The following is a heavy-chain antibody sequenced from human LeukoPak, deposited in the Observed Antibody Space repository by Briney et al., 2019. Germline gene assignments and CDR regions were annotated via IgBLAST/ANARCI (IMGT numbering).Heavy chain of an antibody. V-gene: IGHV3-21*01. CDR1: GFTFSSYS. Sequence: GGSLRLSCAASGFTFSSYSMNWVRQAPGKGLEGVSSISSSSSYIYYADSVKGRFTISRDNAKNSLYLQMNSLRAEDTAVYYCARGPRGKVGATVGLWGQGTLVTVSS. J-gene: IGHJ4*02. CDR2: ISSSSSYI. D-gene: IGHD1-26*01. CDR3: ARGPRGKVGATVGL.